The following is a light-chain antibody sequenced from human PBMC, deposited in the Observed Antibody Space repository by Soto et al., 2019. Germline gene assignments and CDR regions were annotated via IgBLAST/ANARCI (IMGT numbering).Light chain of an antibody. CDR1: QAIRNE. Sequence: AIQMTQSPSSLSASVGDRVTITCRPMQAIRNELGWYQQKPGKAPKLLIYAASSLQSGVPARFSGSGSGTDFTLTIRSLQPEDFATYYCLQDYNYPRTFGQWTKVEVK. CDR3: LQDYNYPRT. V-gene: IGKV1-6*01. J-gene: IGKJ1*01. CDR2: AAS.